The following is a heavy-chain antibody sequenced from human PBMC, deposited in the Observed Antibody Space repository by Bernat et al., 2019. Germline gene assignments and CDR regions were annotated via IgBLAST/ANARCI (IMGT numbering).Heavy chain of an antibody. V-gene: IGHV1-18*01. CDR2: ISAYNGNT. CDR1: GYTFTSYG. D-gene: IGHD2-2*01. CDR3: ARDRGYCSSTSCPNTPPDIVVVVAADPRAFDI. Sequence: QVQLVQSGAEVKKPGASVKVSCKASGYTFTSYGISWVRQAPGQGLEWMGWISAYNGNTNYAQKLQGRVTMTTDTSTSTAYMELRSLRSDDTAVYYCARDRGYCSSTSCPNTPPDIVVVVAADPRAFDIWGQGTMVTVSS. J-gene: IGHJ3*02.